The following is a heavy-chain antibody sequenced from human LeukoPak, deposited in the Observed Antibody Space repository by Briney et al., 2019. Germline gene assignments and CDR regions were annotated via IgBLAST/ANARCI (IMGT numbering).Heavy chain of an antibody. V-gene: IGHV3-9*01. CDR3: AATIGGSESFDY. CDR1: GFNFGDYA. CDR2: ISKDSGTI. D-gene: IGHD3-16*01. J-gene: IGHJ4*02. Sequence: GGSLRLSCAASGFNFGDYAMHWVRQVPGKGLEWVSGISKDSGTIVYADSVKGRFAISRDNAKNSLYLQMGSLGTEDTALYDCAATIGGSESFDYWGQGTLVPVSA.